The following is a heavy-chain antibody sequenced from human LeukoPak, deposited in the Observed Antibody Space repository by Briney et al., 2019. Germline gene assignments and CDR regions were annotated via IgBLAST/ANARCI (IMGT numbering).Heavy chain of an antibody. Sequence: GESLKISCKGSGYSFTSYWIGWVRQMPGKGLEWMGIIYPGDSDTRYSPSFQGQVTISADKSISTAYLQWSSLKASDPAMYYCGRGGGCSSTSCPPFDYWGQGTLVTVPS. J-gene: IGHJ4*02. D-gene: IGHD2-2*01. CDR2: IYPGDSDT. CDR3: GRGGGCSSTSCPPFDY. V-gene: IGHV5-51*01. CDR1: GYSFTSYW.